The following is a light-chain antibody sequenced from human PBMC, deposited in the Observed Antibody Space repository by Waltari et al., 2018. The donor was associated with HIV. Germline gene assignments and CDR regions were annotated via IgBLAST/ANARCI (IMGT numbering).Light chain of an antibody. Sequence: DIVMTQSPDSLAVSLGERATINCKSSQSISHNSNNRNYLNWYQQKVGQPPKLLIYWAPTRESGVSDRFSGSGSETDFTLTISSLQAEDVAVYYCQQYFTFPRTFGQGTRLEIK. J-gene: IGKJ2*02. CDR2: WAP. CDR1: QSISHNSNNRNY. V-gene: IGKV4-1*01. CDR3: QQYFTFPRT.